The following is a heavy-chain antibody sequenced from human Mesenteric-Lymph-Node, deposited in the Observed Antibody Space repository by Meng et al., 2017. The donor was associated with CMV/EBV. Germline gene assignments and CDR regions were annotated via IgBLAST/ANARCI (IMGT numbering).Heavy chain of an antibody. CDR2: INHSGST. V-gene: IGHV4-34*01. J-gene: IGHJ6*02. CDR1: GGSFSGYY. CDR3: ASVCSSTSCYYYYGMDV. D-gene: IGHD2-2*01. Sequence: SETLSLTCAVYGGSFSGYYWSWIRQPLGKGLEWIGEINHSGSTNYNPSLKSRVTISVDTSKNQFSLKLSSVTAADTAVYYCASVCSSTSCYYYYGMDVWGQGTTVTVSS.